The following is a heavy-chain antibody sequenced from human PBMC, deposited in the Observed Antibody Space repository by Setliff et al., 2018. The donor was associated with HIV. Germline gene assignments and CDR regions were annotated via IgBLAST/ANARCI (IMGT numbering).Heavy chain of an antibody. V-gene: IGHV4-59*01. CDR2: IYDSGTT. J-gene: IGHJ4*02. CDR3: AREKNDYNNYCFDY. CDR1: GGSISSYY. D-gene: IGHD4-4*01. Sequence: SETLSLTCTVSGGSISSYYWSWIRQPPGKGLEWIGYIYDSGTTNYNPSLKSRVTISVDTSKNHFSLKLSSVTAADTAVYYCAREKNDYNNYCFDYWGQGTLVTVSS.